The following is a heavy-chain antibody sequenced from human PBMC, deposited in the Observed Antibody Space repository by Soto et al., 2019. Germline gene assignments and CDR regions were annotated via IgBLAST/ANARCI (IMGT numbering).Heavy chain of an antibody. CDR2: TYHSGTT. J-gene: IGHJ4*02. CDR1: GDSINNNHW. D-gene: IGHD1-7*01. V-gene: IGHV4-4*02. CDR3: ARGVGLDLRAFDY. Sequence: PSETLSLTCAVSGDSINNNHWWSWVRQTPGKGLEWIGETYHSGTTNYNPSLKTRVTISIDKSKNQSSLKMNSVTAADTAVYYCARGVGLDLRAFDYRGQRTLVTVSS.